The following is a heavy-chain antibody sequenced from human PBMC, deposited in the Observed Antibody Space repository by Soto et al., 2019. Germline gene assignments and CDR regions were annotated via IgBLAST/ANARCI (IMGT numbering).Heavy chain of an antibody. D-gene: IGHD6-13*01. Sequence: SETLSLTCTVSGGSISSYYWSWIRQPPGKGLEWIGYIYYSGSTNYNPSLKSRVTISVDTSKNQFSLKLSSVTAADTAVYYCARVGAAAVSWFDPWGQGTLVTVSS. CDR2: IYYSGST. CDR3: ARVGAAAVSWFDP. V-gene: IGHV4-59*01. J-gene: IGHJ5*02. CDR1: GGSISSYY.